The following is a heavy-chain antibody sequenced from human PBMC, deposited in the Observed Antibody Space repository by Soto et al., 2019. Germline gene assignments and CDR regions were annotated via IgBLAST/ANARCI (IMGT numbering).Heavy chain of an antibody. CDR1: GFTFSPYW. CDR3: ARDRGYPDSFNV. Sequence: PGGSLRLSCAASGFTFSPYWMHWVRQGPGKGLVWVSHINGGGSTTAYADSVKGRFTISRDNAKNTLYLEINSLRADDTAVYYCARDRGYPDSFNVWGQGTMVTVSS. J-gene: IGHJ3*01. CDR2: INGGGSTT. V-gene: IGHV3-74*01. D-gene: IGHD3-22*01.